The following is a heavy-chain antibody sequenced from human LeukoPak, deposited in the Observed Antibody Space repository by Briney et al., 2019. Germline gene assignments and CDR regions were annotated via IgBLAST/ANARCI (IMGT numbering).Heavy chain of an antibody. J-gene: IGHJ6*03. D-gene: IGHD6-19*01. CDR3: ARATRSFYYYMDV. CDR1: GYTFTTYG. CDR2: INPHNGNT. V-gene: IGHV1-18*01. Sequence: ASVKVSCKASGYTFTTYGVTWVRPAPGQGLEWVAWINPHNGNTNYAQNLQGRATVTTDASTSTAYMELRNLRSDDTALYNCARATRSFYYYMDVWGKGTTVTVS.